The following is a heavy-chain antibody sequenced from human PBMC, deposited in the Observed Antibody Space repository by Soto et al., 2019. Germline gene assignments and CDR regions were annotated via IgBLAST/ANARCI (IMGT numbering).Heavy chain of an antibody. CDR2: IIPIFGTA. J-gene: IGHJ6*02. D-gene: IGHD1-7*01. CDR1: GGTFSSYA. V-gene: IGHV1-69*01. Sequence: KVSCKASGGTFSSYAISWVRQAPGQGLEWMGGIIPIFGTANYAQKFQGRVTITADESTSTAYMELSSLRSEDTAVYYCAKDFPKELVPPNATDVRGPAPTLSLSS. CDR3: AKDFPKELVPPNATDV.